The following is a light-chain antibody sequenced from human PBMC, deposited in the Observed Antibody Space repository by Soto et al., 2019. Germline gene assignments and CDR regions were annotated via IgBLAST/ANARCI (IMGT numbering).Light chain of an antibody. CDR3: QQFNSSPYT. CDR1: QSIVTW. V-gene: IGKV1-5*03. CDR2: EAS. J-gene: IGKJ2*01. Sequence: DIQMTQSPSSLSASVGDRVTITCRASQSIVTWLAWYQQKPGKAPKLLIYEASSLGSGVPSRFSGTGSGTEFTLTISSLQPDDSAAYYCQQFNSSPYTFGQGTKVEIK.